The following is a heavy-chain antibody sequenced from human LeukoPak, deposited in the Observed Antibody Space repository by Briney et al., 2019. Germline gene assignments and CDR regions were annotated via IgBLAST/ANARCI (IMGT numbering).Heavy chain of an antibody. D-gene: IGHD1-26*01. CDR2: IYYSGST. CDR1: GGSISSTFYY. Sequence: PSETLSLTCTVSGGSISSTFYYWGWIRQPPGKGLEWIGSIYYSGSTYYNPSHQSRVTISVETSKNQFSLKLSSVTAADTAVYYCARHALVGIHPSWFDPWGQGTLVTVSS. CDR3: ARHALVGIHPSWFDP. J-gene: IGHJ5*02. V-gene: IGHV4-39*01.